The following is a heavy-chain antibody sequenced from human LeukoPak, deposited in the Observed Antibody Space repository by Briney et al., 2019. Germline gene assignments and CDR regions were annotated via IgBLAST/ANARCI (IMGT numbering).Heavy chain of an antibody. Sequence: SETLSLTSTVSGGSISSYYWSWIRQPAGKGLEWIGRIYTSGSTNYNPSLKSRVTMSVDTSKNQFSLKLSSVTAADTAVYYCARVAPSYYDFWSGYPVDIWGQGTMVTVSS. CDR3: ARVAPSYYDFWSGYPVDI. J-gene: IGHJ3*02. CDR2: IYTSGST. CDR1: GGSISSYY. V-gene: IGHV4-4*07. D-gene: IGHD3-3*01.